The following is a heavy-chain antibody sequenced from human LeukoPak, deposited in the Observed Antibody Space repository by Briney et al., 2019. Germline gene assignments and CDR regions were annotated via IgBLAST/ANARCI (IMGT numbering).Heavy chain of an antibody. J-gene: IGHJ4*02. D-gene: IGHD6-13*01. V-gene: IGHV1-2*02. CDR1: GYAFTGYY. CDR2: INPNSGGT. CDR3: ASSIFGAAAGTLDY. Sequence: ASVKVSCKASGYAFTGYYMHWVRQAPGQGLEWMGWINPNSGGTNYAQKFQGRVTMTRDTSISTAYMELSRLRSDDTAVYYCASSIFGAAAGTLDYWGQGTLVTVSS.